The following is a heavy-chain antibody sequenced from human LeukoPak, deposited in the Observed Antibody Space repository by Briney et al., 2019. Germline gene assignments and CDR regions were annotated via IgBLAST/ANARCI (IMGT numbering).Heavy chain of an antibody. J-gene: IGHJ4*02. V-gene: IGHV4-30-4*01. CDR3: ATLERYCSSTSCYGGIDY. D-gene: IGHD2-2*01. CDR2: IYYSGST. Sequence: PSQTLSLTCTVSGGSISSGDYYWSWIRQPPGKGLKRSGYIYYSGSTYYNPSPKSQVTISVDPSKNQFCLKLSSVTAADTAVYYCATLERYCSSTSCYGGIDYWGQGTLVTVSS. CDR1: GGSISSGDYY.